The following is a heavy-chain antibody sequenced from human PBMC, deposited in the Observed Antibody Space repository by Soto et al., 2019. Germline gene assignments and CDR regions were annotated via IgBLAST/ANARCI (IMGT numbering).Heavy chain of an antibody. J-gene: IGHJ5*02. CDR1: GGSITSSSHF. V-gene: IGHV4-39*01. Sequence: PSETLSLTCSASGGSITSSSHFWGWVRQPPGKGLEWIGTIYFTGNTYYTPSLKGRLTRSIDTSKHGFSPRLNSVTAADPAVYYCAGQTFTIAAASYGRSNWFDPWGPGTLVTVSS. CDR3: AGQTFTIAAASYGRSNWFDP. CDR2: IYFTGNT. D-gene: IGHD6-25*01.